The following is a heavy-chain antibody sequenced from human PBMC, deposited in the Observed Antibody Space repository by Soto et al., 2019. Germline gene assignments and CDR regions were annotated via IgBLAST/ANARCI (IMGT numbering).Heavy chain of an antibody. J-gene: IGHJ5*02. CDR1: GYTFTSYG. CDR3: ALIAAHWCDP. V-gene: IGHV1-18*01. Sequence: ASVKVSCKASGYTFTSYGISWVRQAPGQGLEWKGWNSAYNGNTNYAQKLQGRVTMTTDTSTSTSYMELSILRFVDTAVYCCALIAAHWCDPWGQGTLVTVSS. D-gene: IGHD6-6*01. CDR2: NSAYNGNT.